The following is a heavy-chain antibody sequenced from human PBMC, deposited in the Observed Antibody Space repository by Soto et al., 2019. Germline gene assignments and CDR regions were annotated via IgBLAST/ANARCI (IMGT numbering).Heavy chain of an antibody. J-gene: IGHJ5*02. D-gene: IGHD2-15*01. Sequence: SQTLSLTCAISGDSVSSNSATWNWIRQSPSRGLEWLGRTYYRSKWYNDYAVSVKSRITINPDTSKNQFSLQLNSVTPEDTAVYYCARGGAVVAASPDTYNWFDPWGQGTLVTVSS. CDR1: GDSVSSNSAT. CDR2: TYYRSKWYN. V-gene: IGHV6-1*01. CDR3: ARGGAVVAASPDTYNWFDP.